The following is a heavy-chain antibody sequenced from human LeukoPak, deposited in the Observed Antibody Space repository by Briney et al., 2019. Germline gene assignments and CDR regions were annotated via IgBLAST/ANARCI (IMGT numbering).Heavy chain of an antibody. CDR3: ARPQAYMSPWGISWYCSGGSCSEDAFDI. Sequence: GASVKVSCKASGGTFSSYAISWVRQATGQGLEWMGWMNPNSGNTGYAQKFQGRVTMTRNTSISTAYMELSSLRSEDTAVYYCARPQAYMSPWGISWYCSGGSCSEDAFDIWGQGTMVTVSS. CDR2: MNPNSGNT. J-gene: IGHJ3*02. CDR1: GGTFSSYA. D-gene: IGHD2-15*01. V-gene: IGHV1-8*02.